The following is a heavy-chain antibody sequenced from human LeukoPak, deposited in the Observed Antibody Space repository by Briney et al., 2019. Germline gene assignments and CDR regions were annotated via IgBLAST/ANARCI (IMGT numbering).Heavy chain of an antibody. CDR2: IDYSGHT. V-gene: IGHV4-39*01. J-gene: IGHJ5*02. Sequence: SETLSLTCTVSGASISSSSRADYFFWGWIRQAPGKGLEWIGSIDYSGHTYYNPSLKTRATIAVDTPKNQFSLSLRSVTAADTAVYYCARPLYNSWDRFDPWGQGTLITVS. D-gene: IGHD3-16*01. CDR3: ARPLYNSWDRFDP. CDR1: GASISSSSRADYFF.